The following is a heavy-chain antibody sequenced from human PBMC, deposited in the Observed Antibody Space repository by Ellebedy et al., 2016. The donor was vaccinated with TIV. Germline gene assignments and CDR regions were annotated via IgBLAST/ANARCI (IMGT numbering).Heavy chain of an antibody. D-gene: IGHD6-19*01. CDR3: ARQLVVAGISVWFDP. CDR2: IYPGDSDT. J-gene: IGHJ5*02. Sequence: GESLKISXKGSGYSFTSYWIGWVRQMPGKGLEWMGIIYPGDSDTRYSPSFQGQVTISADKSISTAYLQWSSLKASDTAMYYCARQLVVAGISVWFDPWGQGTLVTVSS. V-gene: IGHV5-51*01. CDR1: GYSFTSYW.